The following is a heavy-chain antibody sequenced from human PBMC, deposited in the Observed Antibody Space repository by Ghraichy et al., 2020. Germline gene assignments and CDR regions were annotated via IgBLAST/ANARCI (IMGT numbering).Heavy chain of an antibody. CDR1: GGSFGSYY. D-gene: IGHD3-22*01. V-gene: IGHV4-34*01. CDR3: ARGGYYETALFDH. CDR2: INHSGRT. Sequence: GSLRLSCAVHGGSFGSYYWSWIRQPPGKGLEWIGEINHSGRTNYNASLKSRVTISVDTSKNQFSLKLTSVTAADTAVYYCARGGYYETALFDHWGQGTLVTVSS. J-gene: IGHJ4*02.